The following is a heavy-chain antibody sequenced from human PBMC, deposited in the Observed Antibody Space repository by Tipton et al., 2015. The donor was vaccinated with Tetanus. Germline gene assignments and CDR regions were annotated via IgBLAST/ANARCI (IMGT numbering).Heavy chain of an antibody. CDR3: ARGIAEVSNCGVDCYSDY. Sequence: GSLRLSCAASGFTLSRYTLNWVRQAPGKGLEWVSSISSSSRYIYYADSVKGRFTISRDKAKNSLYLQMISLRAEDTAVYSCARGIAEVSNCGVDCYSDYWGQGTLVTVSS. CDR1: GFTLSRYT. J-gene: IGHJ4*02. V-gene: IGHV3-21*01. CDR2: ISSSSRYI. D-gene: IGHD2-21*02.